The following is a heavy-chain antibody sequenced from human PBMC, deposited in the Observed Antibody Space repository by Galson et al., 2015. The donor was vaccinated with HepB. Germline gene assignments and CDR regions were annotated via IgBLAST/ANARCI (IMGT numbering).Heavy chain of an antibody. CDR3: ARSSLIMIRGRTITRADYGLDV. Sequence: SLRLSCAASGFTFSTYNMNWVRQAPGKGLEWVSYISSGSSPIYFADSVKGRFTISRDNAKNSLYLQMNSLRAEDTAIYYCARSSLIMIRGRTITRADYGLDVWGQGTTVTVSS. CDR2: ISSGSSPI. J-gene: IGHJ6*02. V-gene: IGHV3-48*04. D-gene: IGHD3-10*01. CDR1: GFTFSTYN.